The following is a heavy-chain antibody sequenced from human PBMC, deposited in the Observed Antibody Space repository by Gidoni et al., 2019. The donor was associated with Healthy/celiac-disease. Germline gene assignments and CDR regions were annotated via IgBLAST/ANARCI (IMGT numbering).Heavy chain of an antibody. D-gene: IGHD3-10*01. CDR2: IYHSGST. J-gene: IGHJ6*03. Sequence: QESGSGLVKPSQTLSLTCAVSGGSISSGGYSWSWIRQPPGKGLEWIGYIYHSGSTYYNPSLKSRVTISVDRSKNQFSLKLSSVTAADTAVYYCARGAGARMDGYYYMDVWGKGTTVTVSS. CDR3: ARGAGARMDGYYYMDV. V-gene: IGHV4-30-2*01. CDR1: GGSISSGGYS.